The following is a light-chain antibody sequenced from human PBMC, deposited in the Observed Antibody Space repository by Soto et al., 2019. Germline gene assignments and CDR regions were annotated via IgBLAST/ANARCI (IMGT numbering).Light chain of an antibody. CDR1: QGINSW. J-gene: IGKJ5*01. Sequence: DIHMTQSKSSVSCSAGDRVSITCRASQGINSWLAWYQKKPGRAPKLRSYAASSLQNGVPSRFSGSESGTDFTLTSSNLQPEDCAIYFCQQANSFPITVGQGTRLEI. CDR2: AAS. V-gene: IGKV1-12*01. CDR3: QQANSFPIT.